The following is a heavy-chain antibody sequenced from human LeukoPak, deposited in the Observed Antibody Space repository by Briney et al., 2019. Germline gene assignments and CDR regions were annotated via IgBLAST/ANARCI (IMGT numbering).Heavy chain of an antibody. CDR2: ISGSGGT. CDR1: GFTFSSYS. Sequence: PGGSLRLSCAASGFTFSSYSMNWVRQAPGKGLEWVSGISGSGGTYYADSVKGRFTISRDNSKNTLYLQMNSLRAEDTAVYYCASRDPCSGGTCYGLGYWGQGTLVTVSS. CDR3: ASRDPCSGGTCYGLGY. D-gene: IGHD2-15*01. V-gene: IGHV3-23*01. J-gene: IGHJ4*02.